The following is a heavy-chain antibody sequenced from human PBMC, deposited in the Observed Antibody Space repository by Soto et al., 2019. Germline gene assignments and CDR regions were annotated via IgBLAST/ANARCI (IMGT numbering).Heavy chain of an antibody. CDR1: GGSISSYY. Sequence: SETLSLTCTVSGGSISSYYWSWIRQHPGKGLEWIGYIYYSGSTNYNPSLKSRVTISVDTSKNQFSLKLSSVTAADTAVYYCARQGSVVRGVIPYYYYGMDVWGQGTTVTVSS. CDR3: ARQGSVVRGVIPYYYYGMDV. CDR2: IYYSGST. J-gene: IGHJ6*02. D-gene: IGHD3-10*01. V-gene: IGHV4-59*08.